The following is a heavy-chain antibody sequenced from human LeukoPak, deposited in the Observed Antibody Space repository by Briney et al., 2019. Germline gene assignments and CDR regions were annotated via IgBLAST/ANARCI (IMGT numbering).Heavy chain of an antibody. V-gene: IGHV3-66*01. CDR3: ARGYYGGAPDY. J-gene: IGHJ4*02. CDR1: GFTVSSNY. Sequence: GGSLRLSCAASGFTVSSNYMSWVRQAPGKGLERVSVIYSGGSTYYADSVKGRFTTSRDNSENTLYLQMNSLRAEDTAVYYCARGYYGGAPDYWGQGTLVTVSS. CDR2: IYSGGST. D-gene: IGHD3-3*01.